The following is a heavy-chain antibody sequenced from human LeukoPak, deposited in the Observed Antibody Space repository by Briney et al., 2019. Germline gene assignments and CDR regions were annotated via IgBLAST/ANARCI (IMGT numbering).Heavy chain of an antibody. V-gene: IGHV1-2*02. Sequence: ASVKVSCKASGYTFTGYYMHWVRQAPGQGLEWMGWINPNSGGTNYAQKFQGRVTMTRDTSISTAYMELSRLRSDDTAVYYCARDPSSSSGFDYWGQGTLVTASS. CDR2: INPNSGGT. CDR3: ARDPSSSSGFDY. D-gene: IGHD6-6*01. CDR1: GYTFTGYY. J-gene: IGHJ4*02.